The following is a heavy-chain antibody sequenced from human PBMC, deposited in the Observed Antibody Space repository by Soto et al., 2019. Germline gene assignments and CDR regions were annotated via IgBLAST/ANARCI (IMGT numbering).Heavy chain of an antibody. J-gene: IGHJ4*02. Sequence: GCSLKISSVVCGVSLGNYYMSWVRQPPGKGLEWVSYINSTGSSTYDVDSVKGRFTISRDNTKNSLFLQMNSVRVEDTAVYYCARVVGRRFLDYWGRGTLVTVSS. D-gene: IGHD1-1*01. CDR2: INSTGSST. CDR3: ARVVGRRFLDY. CDR1: GVSLGNYY. V-gene: IGHV3-11*01.